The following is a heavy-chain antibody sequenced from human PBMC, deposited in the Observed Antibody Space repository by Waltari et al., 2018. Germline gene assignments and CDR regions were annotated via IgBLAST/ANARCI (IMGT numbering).Heavy chain of an antibody. V-gene: IGHV4-59*01. D-gene: IGHD6-19*01. CDR3: ARATQQWLFDY. CDR1: GGSISSYY. Sequence: QVQLQESGPGLVKPSETLSLTCTVSGGSISSYYWSWIRQPPGKGLEWIGYIYYSGSTNYNPSLKSRVTISVDTSKNQFSLKLSSVTAADTAVYYCARATQQWLFDYWGQGTLVIVSS. J-gene: IGHJ4*02. CDR2: IYYSGST.